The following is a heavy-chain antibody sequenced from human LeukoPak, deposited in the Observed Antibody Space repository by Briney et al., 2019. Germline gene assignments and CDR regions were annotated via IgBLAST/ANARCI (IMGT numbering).Heavy chain of an antibody. V-gene: IGHV3-23*01. CDR2: ISGSGGST. CDR1: GFTFSSYA. J-gene: IGHJ4*02. CDR3: ARAGHCTNGICYTADFDY. D-gene: IGHD2-8*01. Sequence: GRSLRLSCAASGFTFSSYAMSWVRQAPGKGLEWVSAISGSGGSTYYADSVKGRFTISRDNSKNTLYLQMNSLRAEDTAVYYCARAGHCTNGICYTADFDYWGQGTLVTVSS.